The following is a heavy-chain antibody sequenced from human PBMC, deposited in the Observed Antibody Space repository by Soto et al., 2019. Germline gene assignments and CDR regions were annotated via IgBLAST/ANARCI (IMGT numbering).Heavy chain of an antibody. V-gene: IGHV3-30-3*01. CDR1: GYTFTSYA. CDR3: ARDQGYSYGYVYYYYGMDV. Sequence: SCKASGYTFTSYAMHWVRPAPGKGLEWVAVISYDGSNKYYADSVKGRFTISRDNSKNTLYLQMNSLRAEDTAVYYCARDQGYSYGYVYYYYGMDVWGQGTSVTVSS. D-gene: IGHD5-18*01. CDR2: ISYDGSNK. J-gene: IGHJ6*02.